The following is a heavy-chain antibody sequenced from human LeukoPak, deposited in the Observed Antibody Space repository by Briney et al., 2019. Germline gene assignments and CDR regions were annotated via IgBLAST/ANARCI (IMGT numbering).Heavy chain of an antibody. CDR3: AKDAGLRMAFLLQYYYYGMDV. D-gene: IGHD5-24*01. J-gene: IGHJ6*02. V-gene: IGHV3-30*18. Sequence: GRSLRLSCAASGFTFSSYGMHWVRQAPGKGLEWVAVISYDGSNKYYADSVKGRFTISRDNSKNTLYLQMNSLRAEDTAVYCCAKDAGLRMAFLLQYYYYGMDVWGQGTTVTVSS. CDR2: ISYDGSNK. CDR1: GFTFSSYG.